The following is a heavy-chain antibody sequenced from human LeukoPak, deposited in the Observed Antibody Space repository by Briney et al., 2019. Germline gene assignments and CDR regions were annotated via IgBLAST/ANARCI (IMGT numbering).Heavy chain of an antibody. D-gene: IGHD3-10*01. V-gene: IGHV3-30*18. J-gene: IGHJ3*02. CDR2: ISYDGSNK. CDR3: AKKEGPGRGAFDI. Sequence: GGSLRLSCAASGFTFSSYGMHWVRQAPGKGLEWVAVISYDGSNKYYADSVKGRFTISRDNSKNTLYLQMNSLRAEDTAVYYCAKKEGPGRGAFDIWGQGTMVTVSS. CDR1: GFTFSSYG.